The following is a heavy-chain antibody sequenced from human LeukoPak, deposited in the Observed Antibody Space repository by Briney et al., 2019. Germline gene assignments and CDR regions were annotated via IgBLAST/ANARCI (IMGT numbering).Heavy chain of an antibody. CDR2: ISSSSSTI. V-gene: IGHV3-48*01. J-gene: IGHJ4*02. CDR1: GFTFSSYS. D-gene: IGHD4-17*01. Sequence: GGSLRLSCAASGFTFSSYSMSWVRQAPGKGLEWVSYISSSSSTIYYADSVKGRFTISRDNAKNSLYLQMNSLRAEDTAVYYCARAPSGDYNSFDYWGQGTLVTVSS. CDR3: ARAPSGDYNSFDY.